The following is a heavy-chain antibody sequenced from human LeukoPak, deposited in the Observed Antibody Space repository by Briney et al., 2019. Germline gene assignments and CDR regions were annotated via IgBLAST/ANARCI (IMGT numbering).Heavy chain of an antibody. CDR3: ARGEWWLDP. V-gene: IGHV4-59*01. CDR1: VASISSDY. Sequence: PSETLSLTCTVSVASISSDYWTWIRQPPGRGLEWIGNIYYSGSANYNPSLMSRVTISLDMSKNQFSLKLSSVTAADTAIYYCARGEWWLDPWGQGTLVAVSS. D-gene: IGHD2-8*01. J-gene: IGHJ5*02. CDR2: IYYSGSA.